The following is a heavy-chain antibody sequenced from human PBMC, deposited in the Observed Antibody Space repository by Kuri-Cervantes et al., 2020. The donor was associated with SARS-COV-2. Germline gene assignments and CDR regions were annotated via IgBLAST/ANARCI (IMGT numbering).Heavy chain of an antibody. CDR1: GFTFSNYA. J-gene: IGHJ5*02. D-gene: IGHD2-21*01. CDR3: ASARVGVLDL. CDR2: LGGSGDVT. V-gene: IGHV3-23*01. Sequence: GGSLRLSCAASGFTFSNYAMSWVRQAPGKGLEWVSGLGGSGDVTYYADSVKGRFTISRDNSKNTLYLQINSLRSEDTAIFYCASARVGVLDLWGQGALVTVSS.